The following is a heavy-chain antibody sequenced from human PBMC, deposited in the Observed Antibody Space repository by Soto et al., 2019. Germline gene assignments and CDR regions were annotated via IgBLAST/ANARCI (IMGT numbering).Heavy chain of an antibody. Sequence: GGSLRLSCAASGFTFEDHAMNWVRQAPGKGLQWVTAISGGGGARYYADSVKGRFTISRDNSKHTLHLQMNSLRAEDTAVYYCAKADWNGDFDYWGQGTLVTVSS. CDR3: AKADWNGDFDY. CDR2: ISGGGGAR. D-gene: IGHD1-1*01. V-gene: IGHV3-23*01. CDR1: GFTFEDHA. J-gene: IGHJ4*02.